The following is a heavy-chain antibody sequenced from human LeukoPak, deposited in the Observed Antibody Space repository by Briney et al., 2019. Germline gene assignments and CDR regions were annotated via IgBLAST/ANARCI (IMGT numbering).Heavy chain of an antibody. J-gene: IGHJ4*02. CDR2: ISYDGSNK. V-gene: IGHV3-30*03. D-gene: IGHD3-10*01. CDR1: GFTFSSYG. Sequence: GGSLRLSCAASGFTFSSYGMHWVRQAPGKGLEWVAVISYDGSNKYYADSVKGRFTISRDNSKNTLYLQMNSLRAEDTAVYYCARGPTYYYGSGSYWGQGTLVTVSS. CDR3: ARGPTYYYGSGSY.